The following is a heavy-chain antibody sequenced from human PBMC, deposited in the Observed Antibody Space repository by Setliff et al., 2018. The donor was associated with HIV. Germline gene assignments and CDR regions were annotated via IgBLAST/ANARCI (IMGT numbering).Heavy chain of an antibody. CDR3: AKDRGNYNYYGMDV. Sequence: GGSLRLSCAASGFSFSSSWMSWVRQAPGKGLEWVATIKEDGNDRNYVDSVKGRFTISRDNAKNSLYLQMNSLRVEDTALYYCAKDRGNYNYYGMDVWGQGTTVTVSS. CDR1: GFSFSSSW. CDR2: IKEDGNDR. V-gene: IGHV3-7*03. J-gene: IGHJ6*02. D-gene: IGHD3-16*01.